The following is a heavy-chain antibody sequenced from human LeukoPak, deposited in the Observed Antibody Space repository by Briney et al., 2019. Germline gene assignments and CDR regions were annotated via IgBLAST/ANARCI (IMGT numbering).Heavy chain of an antibody. CDR1: GFTFSNYW. Sequence: GGSLRLSCAASGFTFSNYWMSWVRQAPGKGLEWVANIKQDGSETYYLDSVRGRFTISRDNGKNSLFLQMNSLRVDDTAMYYCARGPDPVVRGPRRAFDLWGQGTMVTVSS. D-gene: IGHD3-10*01. CDR3: ARGPDPVVRGPRRAFDL. CDR2: IKQDGSET. V-gene: IGHV3-7*01. J-gene: IGHJ3*01.